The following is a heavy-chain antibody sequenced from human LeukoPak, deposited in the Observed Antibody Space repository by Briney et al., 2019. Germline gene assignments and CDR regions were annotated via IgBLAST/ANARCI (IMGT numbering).Heavy chain of an antibody. Sequence: GASVKVSCKASGYTFTGYYMHWVRQAPGQGLEWMGWINLNSGGTNYAQKFQGRVTMTRDTSISTAYMELSRLRSDDTAVYYCARDGEWELHDWFDPWGQGTLVTVSS. J-gene: IGHJ5*02. CDR3: ARDGEWELHDWFDP. D-gene: IGHD1-26*01. V-gene: IGHV1-2*02. CDR1: GYTFTGYY. CDR2: INLNSGGT.